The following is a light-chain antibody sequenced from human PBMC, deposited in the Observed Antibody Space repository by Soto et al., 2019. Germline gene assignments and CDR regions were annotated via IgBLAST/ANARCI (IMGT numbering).Light chain of an antibody. Sequence: DIQMTQSPSSLSASVGDRVTITCRASQSITIYLNWYQQKPGEAPNLLIFGASTLQSGVPSRFSGSGSGTDFTLTISSLQPEDFATYYCQQYNSYWTFGQGTKV. CDR2: GAS. CDR1: QSITIY. J-gene: IGKJ1*01. CDR3: QQYNSYWT. V-gene: IGKV1-39*01.